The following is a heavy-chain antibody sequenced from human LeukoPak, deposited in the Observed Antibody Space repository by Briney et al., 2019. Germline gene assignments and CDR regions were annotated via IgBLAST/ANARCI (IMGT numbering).Heavy chain of an antibody. D-gene: IGHD2-2*01. CDR2: IYYSGST. V-gene: IGHV4-59*02. CDR3: ARMGPCLSGTSRSFDF. J-gene: IGHJ4*02. CDR1: GGSVSGYY. Sequence: SETLSLTCTVSGGSVSGYYWNWIRQPPGKGLEWIGFIYYSGSTSYNPALKSRVTISVDTSRNQFSLRLSSVTAADTAVYYCARMGPCLSGTSRSFDFWGQGTLVTVSS.